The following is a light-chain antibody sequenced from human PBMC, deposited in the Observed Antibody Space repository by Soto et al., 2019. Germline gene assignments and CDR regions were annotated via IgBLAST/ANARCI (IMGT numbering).Light chain of an antibody. CDR2: DAS. V-gene: IGKV3-11*01. Sequence: EIVLTQSPATLSLSPGERATLSCRASQSVSSYLAWYQQKPGQAPRLLIYDASNRATGIPARFSGSGSGTDFTLTISSIEPEDFAVYYCQRAGAFGQGTKREIK. CDR3: QRAGA. CDR1: QSVSSY. J-gene: IGKJ2*01.